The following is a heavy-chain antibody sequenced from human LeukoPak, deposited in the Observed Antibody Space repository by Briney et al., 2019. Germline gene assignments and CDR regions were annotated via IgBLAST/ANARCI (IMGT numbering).Heavy chain of an antibody. CDR2: IIPIFGTA. J-gene: IGHJ4*02. D-gene: IGHD3-10*01. Sequence: SVQVSCKASGGTFSSYAISWVRQAPGQGLDWMGGIIPIFGTANYAQKFQGRVTITADESTSTAYMELSSLRSEDMAVYYCARDSQGFGGYNHYFDYWGQGTLVTVSS. V-gene: IGHV1-69*01. CDR1: GGTFSSYA. CDR3: ARDSQGFGGYNHYFDY.